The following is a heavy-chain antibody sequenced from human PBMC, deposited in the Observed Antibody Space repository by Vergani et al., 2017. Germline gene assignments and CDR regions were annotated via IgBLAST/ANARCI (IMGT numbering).Heavy chain of an antibody. V-gene: IGHV4-59*01. CDR1: GGSMSGYY. Sequence: QVRLQESGPGLVKPSETLSLTCSVSGGSMSGYYWSWIRQPPGKELEWIGYMYHSGSTNYNPSLETRVTISGDTYKNQFSLKLNSVTAAVTAVYYCGRVADFYGWGSRLLDLWGQGILVTVSS. J-gene: IGHJ5*02. CDR2: MYHSGST. D-gene: IGHD3-10*01. CDR3: GRVADFYGWGSRLLDL.